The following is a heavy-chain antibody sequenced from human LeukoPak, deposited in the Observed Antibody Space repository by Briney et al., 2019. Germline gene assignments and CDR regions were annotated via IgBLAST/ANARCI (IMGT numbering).Heavy chain of an antibody. CDR1: GFTFSSYS. J-gene: IGHJ6*02. V-gene: IGHV3-30*18. D-gene: IGHD6-19*01. CDR3: AKEGYSSGWYRSGMDV. CDR2: ISYDGSNK. Sequence: GGSLRLSCAASGFTFSSYSMNWVRQAPGKGLEWVAVISYDGSNKYYADSVKGRFTISRDNSKNTLYLQMNSLRAEDTAVYYCAKEGYSSGWYRSGMDVWGQGTTVTVSS.